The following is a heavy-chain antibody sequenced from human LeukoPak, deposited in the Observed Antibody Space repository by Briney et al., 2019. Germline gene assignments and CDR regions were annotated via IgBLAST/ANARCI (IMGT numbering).Heavy chain of an antibody. Sequence: SGTLSLTCAVSGGFILTTNWWSWVRQPPGKGLEWIGEVHLSGASNYNPSLKSRVSMSIDKSRNQLSLELTSVTAADTAIYYCARESGAFSPFGFWGQGTLVTVSS. CDR3: ARESGAFSPFGF. D-gene: IGHD1-26*01. J-gene: IGHJ4*02. CDR2: VHLSGAS. CDR1: GGFILTTNW. V-gene: IGHV4-4*02.